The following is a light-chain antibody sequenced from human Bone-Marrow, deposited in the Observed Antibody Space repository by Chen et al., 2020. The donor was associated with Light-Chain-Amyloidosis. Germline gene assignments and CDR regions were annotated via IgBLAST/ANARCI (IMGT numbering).Light chain of an antibody. CDR3: QQYGTSPLT. CDR1: QTISSNY. CDR2: GSS. V-gene: IGKV3-20*01. J-gene: IGKJ4*01. Sequence: EIVLTQSPGTLSLSPGEGANLSCRASQTISSNYLTWYQQKFGQAPRLLIYGSSSRATGIPDRLTGSGSATELTLTINRLAPEDFAMYYCQQYGTSPLTFGGGTKVEIK.